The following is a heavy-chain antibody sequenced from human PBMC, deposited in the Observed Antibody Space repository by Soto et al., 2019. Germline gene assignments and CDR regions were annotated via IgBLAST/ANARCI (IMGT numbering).Heavy chain of an antibody. J-gene: IGHJ6*02. CDR3: ARNADKSHYYYYGMDV. V-gene: IGHV1-69*06. CDR1: GGTFSSYA. Sequence: GASVKVSCKASGGTFSSYAISWVRQAPGQGLEWMGGIIPIFGTANYAQKFQGRVTITADKSTSTAYMELSSLRSEDTAVYYCARNADKSHYYYYGMDVWGQGTTVTVSS. CDR2: IIPIFGTA.